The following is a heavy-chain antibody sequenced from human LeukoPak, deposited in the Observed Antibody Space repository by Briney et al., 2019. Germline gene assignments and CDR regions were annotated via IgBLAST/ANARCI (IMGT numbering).Heavy chain of an antibody. CDR3: VSAVVSGWSLDYFDY. Sequence: GASVKVSCKASGYTFTGYYMHWVRQAPGQGLEWMGRINPNSGGTNYAQKFQGRVTITTDESTSTAYMELSSLRSEDTAVYYCVSAVVSGWSLDYFDYWGQGTLVTVSS. CDR2: INPNSGGT. V-gene: IGHV1-2*06. J-gene: IGHJ4*02. CDR1: GYTFTGYY. D-gene: IGHD6-19*01.